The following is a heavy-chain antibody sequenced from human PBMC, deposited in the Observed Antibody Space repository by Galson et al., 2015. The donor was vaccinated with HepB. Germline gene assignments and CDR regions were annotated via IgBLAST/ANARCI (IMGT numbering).Heavy chain of an antibody. V-gene: IGHV3-30-3*01. Sequence: SLRLSCAASGLTFSSYAMHWVRQAPGEGLEWVAVISYDGSNKYYADSVKGRFTISRDNSKNTLYLQMNSLRAEDTAVYYCASVAAWGLISTSPGYYAFDIWGQGTMVTVSS. CDR2: ISYDGSNK. CDR1: GLTFSSYA. D-gene: IGHD2-15*01. CDR3: ASVAAWGLISTSPGYYAFDI. J-gene: IGHJ3*02.